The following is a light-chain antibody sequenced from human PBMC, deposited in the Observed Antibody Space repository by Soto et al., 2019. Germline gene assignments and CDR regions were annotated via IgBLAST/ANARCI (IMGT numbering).Light chain of an antibody. V-gene: IGKV3-20*01. Sequence: EIVLAQSPDTLSLSPGDRASLSCRASQSVTSNSLAWYQQKPGQAPRLLVYGASSRATGIPDRFSGSGSETDFTLTITSLEPEDFAVYFCQQYGSSRLTFGGGTKVEIK. CDR3: QQYGSSRLT. CDR2: GAS. CDR1: QSVTSNS. J-gene: IGKJ4*01.